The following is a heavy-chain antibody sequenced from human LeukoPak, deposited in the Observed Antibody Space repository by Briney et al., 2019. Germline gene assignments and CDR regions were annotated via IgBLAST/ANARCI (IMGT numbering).Heavy chain of an antibody. Sequence: GGSLRLSCAASGFTFSSGAMSWVRQAPGKGLEWVSGIISTGGSTYYADSVKGRFTISRDNSKSTLSLQMDSLRAEDTAVYYCAKGYSSGWRTYFDYWGQGTLVTVSS. J-gene: IGHJ4*02. V-gene: IGHV3-23*01. D-gene: IGHD6-19*01. CDR3: AKGYSSGWRTYFDY. CDR2: IISTGGST. CDR1: GFTFSSGA.